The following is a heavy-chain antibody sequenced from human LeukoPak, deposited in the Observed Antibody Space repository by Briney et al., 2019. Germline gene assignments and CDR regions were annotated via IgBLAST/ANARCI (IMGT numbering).Heavy chain of an antibody. V-gene: IGHV1-2*02. CDR2: INPNSGGT. CDR1: GYTFTGYY. Sequence: ASVKVSCKASGYTFTGYYMHWVRQAPGQGLAWVGWINPNSGGTNYAQKFQGRVTMTRDTSISTAYMELSRLRSDDTAVYYWARDRDDILTGDWGQGTLVTVSS. CDR3: ARDRDDILTGD. J-gene: IGHJ4*02. D-gene: IGHD3-9*01.